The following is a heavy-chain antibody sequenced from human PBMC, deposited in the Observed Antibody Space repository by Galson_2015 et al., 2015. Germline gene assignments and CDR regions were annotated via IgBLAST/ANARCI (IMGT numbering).Heavy chain of an antibody. CDR1: GYTFTSYY. J-gene: IGHJ4*02. D-gene: IGHD2-8*01. V-gene: IGHV1-46*01. CDR3: ARLGYCTNGVCSATLYYFDY. Sequence: SVKVSCKASGYTFTSYYMHWVRQAPGQGLEWMGIINPSGGSTSYAQKFQGRVTMTRDTSTSTVYMELSSLRSEDTAVYYCARLGYCTNGVCSATLYYFDYWGQGTLVTVSS. CDR2: INPSGGST.